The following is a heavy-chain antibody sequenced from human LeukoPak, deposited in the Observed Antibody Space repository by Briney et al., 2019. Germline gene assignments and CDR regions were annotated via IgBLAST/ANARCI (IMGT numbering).Heavy chain of an antibody. J-gene: IGHJ6*03. CDR2: IYYSETT. CDR3: ARFPGGAEYRHYYYMDV. Sequence: SETLSLTCTVSGGSISIWSWIRQPPGKGLECIGYIYYSETTNYNPSFKSRVTVSVDTSKNQFSLKLSSVTAADTAVYYCARFPGGAEYRHYYYMDVWGKGTTVTVSS. V-gene: IGHV4-59*01. D-gene: IGHD1-14*01. CDR1: GGSISI.